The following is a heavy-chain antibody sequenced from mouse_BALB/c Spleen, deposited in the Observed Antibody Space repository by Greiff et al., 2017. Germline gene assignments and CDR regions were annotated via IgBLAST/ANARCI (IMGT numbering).Heavy chain of an antibody. CDR1: GFNIKDSY. CDR3: ASAYDGYLDY. CDR2: IDPENGNT. J-gene: IGHJ2*01. Sequence: VQLQQSGAELVRPGALVKLSCKASGFNIKDSYMHWVKQRPEQGLEWIGWIDPENGNTIYDPKFQGKASITADTSSNTAYLQLSSLTSEDTAVYYCASAYDGYLDYWGQGTTLTVSS. D-gene: IGHD2-3*01. V-gene: IGHV14-1*02.